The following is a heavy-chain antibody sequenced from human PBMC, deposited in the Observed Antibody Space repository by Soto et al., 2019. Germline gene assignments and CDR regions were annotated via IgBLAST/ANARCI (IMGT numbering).Heavy chain of an antibody. Sequence: PSETLSLTCTVSGGSISSSSYYWGWIRQPPGKGLEWIGYIYYSGSTNYNPSLKSRVTISVDASKNQFSLKLSSVTAADTAVYYCARSPGSMVHRGYYYGMDVWGQGTTVTVSS. D-gene: IGHD3-10*01. J-gene: IGHJ6*02. CDR2: IYYSGST. V-gene: IGHV4-61*05. CDR3: ARSPGSMVHRGYYYGMDV. CDR1: GGSISSSSYY.